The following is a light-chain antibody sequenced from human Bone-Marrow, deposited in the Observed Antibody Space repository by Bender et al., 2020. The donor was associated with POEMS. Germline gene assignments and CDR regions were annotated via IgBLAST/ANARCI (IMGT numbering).Light chain of an antibody. CDR3: QAWDSSTVV. J-gene: IGLJ2*01. CDR2: KDT. Sequence: SYELTQSPSVSVSPGQTARITCSGDALPKQYAYWYQQKPGQAPVVLIYKDTERPSGIPERFSGSSSGTTVTLTISGVQAEDEADYYCQAWDSSTVVFGGGTKLTVL. V-gene: IGLV3-25*03. CDR1: ALPKQY.